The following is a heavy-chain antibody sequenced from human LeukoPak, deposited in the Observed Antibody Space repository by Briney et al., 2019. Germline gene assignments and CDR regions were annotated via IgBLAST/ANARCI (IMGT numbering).Heavy chain of an antibody. CDR1: GFTVSNNS. D-gene: IGHD6-19*01. CDR2: IYSDGST. J-gene: IGHJ4*02. Sequence: GGSLRLSCAASGFTVSNNSMSWVRQAPGTGLEWVSLIYSDGSTSYADSVRGRFTISRDNSKNTLYLHMNTLRAEDTAVYYCARGGVAGTFDYWGQGTLVTVSS. V-gene: IGHV3-53*01. CDR3: ARGGVAGTFDY.